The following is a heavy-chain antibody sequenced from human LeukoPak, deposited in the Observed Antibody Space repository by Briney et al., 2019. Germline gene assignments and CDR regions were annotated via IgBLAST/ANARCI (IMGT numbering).Heavy chain of an antibody. CDR3: ARDRSSPGYNWFDP. V-gene: IGHV1-2*02. J-gene: IGHJ5*02. Sequence: ASVKVSCKASGYTFTGYYMHWVRQAPGQGLEWMGWINPNSGGTNYAQKFQGRVTMTRDTSISAAYMELSRLRSDDTAVYYCARDRSSPGYNWFDPWGQGTLVTVSS. D-gene: IGHD6-6*01. CDR1: GYTFTGYY. CDR2: INPNSGGT.